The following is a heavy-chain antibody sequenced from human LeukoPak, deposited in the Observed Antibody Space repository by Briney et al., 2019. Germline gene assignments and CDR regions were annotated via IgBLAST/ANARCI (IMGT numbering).Heavy chain of an antibody. V-gene: IGHV3-48*02. Sequence: PGGSLRLSCAASGFTFSSYSMNWVRQTTGKGLEWVSYISPRGSSIYYADSVKGRFTISRDNAKNSLYLQMNSLTDEDTAVYYCAQATYSSGWYYLDYWGQGTLVTVSS. J-gene: IGHJ4*02. CDR2: ISPRGSSI. CDR1: GFTFSSYS. D-gene: IGHD6-19*01. CDR3: AQATYSSGWYYLDY.